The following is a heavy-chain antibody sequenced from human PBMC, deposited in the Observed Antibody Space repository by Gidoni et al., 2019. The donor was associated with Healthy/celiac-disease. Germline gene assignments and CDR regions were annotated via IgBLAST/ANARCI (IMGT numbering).Heavy chain of an antibody. CDR3: ARDQDSSSSYYGMDV. Sequence: QVQLVESGGGLVKPGGSLRLSCAASGFTFSDYYMSWIRQAPGKGLEWVSYISSSSSYTNYADSVKGRFTISRDNAKNSLYLQMNSLRAEDTAVYYCARDQDSSSSYYGMDVWGQGTTVTVSS. D-gene: IGHD6-6*01. CDR1: GFTFSDYY. V-gene: IGHV3-11*06. J-gene: IGHJ6*02. CDR2: ISSSSSYT.